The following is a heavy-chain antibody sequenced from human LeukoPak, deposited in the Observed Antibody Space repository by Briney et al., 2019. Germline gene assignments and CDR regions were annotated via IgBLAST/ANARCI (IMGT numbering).Heavy chain of an antibody. CDR3: ARYSSGWYPGYYYYGMDV. V-gene: IGHV1-69*13. CDR1: GRTFSIYS. Sequence: GPSVRLSYRASGRTFSIYSMICVRHAPGQGLEWMGEIIPIFGRANYAQKFQGRVTITADESTSTAYMELSSLRSEDTAVYYCARYSSGWYPGYYYYGMDVWGKGTTVTVSS. CDR2: IIPIFGRA. J-gene: IGHJ6*04. D-gene: IGHD6-19*01.